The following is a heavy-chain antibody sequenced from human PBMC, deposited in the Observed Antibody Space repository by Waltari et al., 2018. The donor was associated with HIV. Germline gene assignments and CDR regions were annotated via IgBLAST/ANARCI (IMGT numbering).Heavy chain of an antibody. D-gene: IGHD6-19*01. CDR2: IYYSGST. CDR3: ARQIRYSSGWRHWYFDL. V-gene: IGHV4-39*01. J-gene: IGHJ2*01. Sequence: QLQLQESGPGLVKPSETLSLTCTVSGGSISSSSYYWGWIRQPPGKGLEWIGSIYYSGSTYYNPSLKSRVTIPVDTSKNQFSLKLSSVTAADTAVYYCARQIRYSSGWRHWYFDLWGRGTLVTVSS. CDR1: GGSISSSSYY.